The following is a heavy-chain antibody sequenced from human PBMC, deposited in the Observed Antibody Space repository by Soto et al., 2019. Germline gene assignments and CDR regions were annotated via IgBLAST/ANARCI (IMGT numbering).Heavy chain of an antibody. J-gene: IGHJ4*02. Sequence: PSETLSLTCTVSGGSISSYYWSWIRQPPGKGLEWIGYIYYSGSTNYNPSLKSRVTISVDTSKNQFSLKLSSVTAADTAVYYCARTSLLEYSSTSFDYWGQGILVTVSS. CDR2: IYYSGST. CDR1: GGSISSYY. V-gene: IGHV4-59*01. CDR3: ARTSLLEYSSTSFDY. D-gene: IGHD6-6*01.